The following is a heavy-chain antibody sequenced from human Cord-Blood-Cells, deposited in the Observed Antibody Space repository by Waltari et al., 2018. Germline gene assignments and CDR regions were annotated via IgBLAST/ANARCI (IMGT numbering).Heavy chain of an antibody. Sequence: QVQLQESGPGLVKPSETLSLTCTVSGYSISSGYYWGWIRQPPGKGLEWIGSIYHSGSTDYNPSLKSRVTISVDTCKNQFSLKLSSVTAADTAVYYCARAASVYDFWSGYYDYWGQGTLVTVSS. CDR3: ARAASVYDFWSGYYDY. CDR1: GYSISSGYY. D-gene: IGHD3-3*01. J-gene: IGHJ4*02. V-gene: IGHV4-38-2*02. CDR2: IYHSGST.